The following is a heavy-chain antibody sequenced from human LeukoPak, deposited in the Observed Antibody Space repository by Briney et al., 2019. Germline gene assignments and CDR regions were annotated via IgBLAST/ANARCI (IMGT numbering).Heavy chain of an antibody. CDR2: ISAYNGNT. V-gene: IGHV1-18*01. D-gene: IGHD3-22*01. CDR1: GYTFTSYG. Sequence: ASVKVSCKASGYTFTSYGISWVRQAPGQGLEGMGWISAYNGNTNYAQKLQGRVTMTTDTSTSTAYMELRSLRSDDTAVYYCARIYFEGITMIVVVPGDYWGQGTLVTVSS. J-gene: IGHJ4*02. CDR3: ARIYFEGITMIVVVPGDY.